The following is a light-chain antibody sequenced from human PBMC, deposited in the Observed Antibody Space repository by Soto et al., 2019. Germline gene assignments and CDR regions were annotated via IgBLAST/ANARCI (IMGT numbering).Light chain of an antibody. J-gene: IGLJ2*01. CDR3: CSYAGSSTSVV. V-gene: IGLV2-23*01. CDR1: SSDVGSYNL. CDR2: EGS. Sequence: QSALTQPASVSGSPGQSITISCTGTSSDVGSYNLVSWYQQHPGKAPKLMIYEGSKRPLGVSNRFSGSKSGNTASLTISGLQAEDEDDYYCCSYAGSSTSVVFGGGTKVTVL.